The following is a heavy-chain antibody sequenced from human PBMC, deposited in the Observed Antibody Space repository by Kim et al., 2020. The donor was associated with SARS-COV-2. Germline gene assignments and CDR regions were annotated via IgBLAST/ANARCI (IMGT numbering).Heavy chain of an antibody. Sequence: TPSPKSRVTISVDTSKNHVSLKLSSVTDADTAVYYCARVSDDLYCWFDTWGQGTLVTVSA. D-gene: IGHD3-3*01. V-gene: IGHV4-30-2*04. CDR3: ARVSDDLYCWFDT. J-gene: IGHJ5*02.